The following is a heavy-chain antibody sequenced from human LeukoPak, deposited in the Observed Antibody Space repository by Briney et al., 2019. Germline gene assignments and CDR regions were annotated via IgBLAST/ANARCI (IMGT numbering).Heavy chain of an antibody. CDR2: ISGDGGSI. Sequence: GGSLRLSCAASGFTFDDYAIYWVRQGPGKGLEWVSLISGDGGSIYYADSVKGRFTISRDNSKNSLYLQMNSLRAEDTAIYYCAKDHGRLGGQGTLVTGST. J-gene: IGHJ4*02. CDR3: AKDHGRL. D-gene: IGHD5-12*01. CDR1: GFTFDDYA. V-gene: IGHV3-43*02.